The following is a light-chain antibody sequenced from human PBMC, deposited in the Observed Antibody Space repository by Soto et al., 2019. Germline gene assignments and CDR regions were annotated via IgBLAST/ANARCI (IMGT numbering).Light chain of an antibody. J-gene: IGKJ2*01. CDR3: MQALQTPYT. Sequence: DIVMTQSPLSLPVTPGEPASISCRSSQSLLHSNGYNYLDWYLQKPGQSPQLVIYLGSNRASGVPDRFSGRGSGTDCALKISRVDADDVGVYYCMQALQTPYTSSQGTKLAIK. V-gene: IGKV2-28*01. CDR2: LGS. CDR1: QSLLHSNGYNY.